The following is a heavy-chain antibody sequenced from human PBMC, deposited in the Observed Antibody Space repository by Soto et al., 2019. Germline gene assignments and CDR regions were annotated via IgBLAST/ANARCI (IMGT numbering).Heavy chain of an antibody. D-gene: IGHD1-26*01. CDR3: VKGHSHSYYYFDY. Sequence: EVQLLESGGGLVQPGGSLGHSCAASGFTFSFCAMNWVRQAPGKGLEWVSSTRGSGGDTYYADSVRGRFTISRDNSKNTLYLQMNSLRVEDTAVYYCVKGHSHSYYYFDYWGQGTLVTVSS. V-gene: IGHV3-23*01. J-gene: IGHJ4*02. CDR1: GFTFSFCA. CDR2: TRGSGGDT.